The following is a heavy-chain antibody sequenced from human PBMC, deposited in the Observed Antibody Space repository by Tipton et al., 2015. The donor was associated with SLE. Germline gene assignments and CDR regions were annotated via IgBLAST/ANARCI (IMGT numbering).Heavy chain of an antibody. CDR1: GFTFSSYA. CDR3: AKEGNTSNYFDY. CDR2: IYSGGST. V-gene: IGHV3-23*03. D-gene: IGHD2/OR15-2a*01. Sequence: GSLRLSCAASGFTFSSYAMSWVRQAPGKGLEWVSVIYSGGSTYYADSVKGRFTISRDNSKNTLYLQMNSLRAEDTAVYYCAKEGNTSNYFDYWGQGTLVTVSS. J-gene: IGHJ4*02.